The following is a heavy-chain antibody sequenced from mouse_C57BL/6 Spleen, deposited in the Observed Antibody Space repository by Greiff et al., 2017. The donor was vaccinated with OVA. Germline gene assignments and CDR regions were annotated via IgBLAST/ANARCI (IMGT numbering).Heavy chain of an antibody. J-gene: IGHJ4*01. CDR1: GYTFTDYY. Sequence: EVQLQQSGPELVKPGASVKISCKASGYTFTDYYMNWVKQSHGKSLEWIGDINPNNGGTSYNQKFKGKATLTVDKSSSTAYMELRSLTSEDSAVYYCARMRFYAMDYWGQGTSGTVSS. CDR3: ARMRFYAMDY. V-gene: IGHV1-26*01. CDR2: INPNNGGT.